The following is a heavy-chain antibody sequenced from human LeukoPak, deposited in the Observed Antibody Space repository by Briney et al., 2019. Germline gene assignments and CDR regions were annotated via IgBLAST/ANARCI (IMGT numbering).Heavy chain of an antibody. CDR2: IYYSGST. D-gene: IGHD4-17*01. Sequence: SETLSLTCTVSGGSISSYYWSWIRQPPGKGLEWIGYIYYSGSTNYTPPLKSRVTISVDTSTNQFSLKLGSVTAADTAVYYCARGYGDYSYWGQGTLVTVSS. V-gene: IGHV4-59*01. CDR3: ARGYGDYSY. CDR1: GGSISSYY. J-gene: IGHJ4*02.